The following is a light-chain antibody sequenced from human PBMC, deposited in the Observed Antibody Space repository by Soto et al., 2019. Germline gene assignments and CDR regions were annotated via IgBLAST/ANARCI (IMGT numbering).Light chain of an antibody. CDR2: GNS. CDR1: SSNIGAGYD. CDR3: QSYDSSLSGYV. V-gene: IGLV1-40*01. J-gene: IGLJ1*01. Sequence: QSVLTQPPSVSGAPGQRVTISCTGSSSNIGAGYDVHWYQQLPGTAPKLLLYGNSNRPSGVPDRFSGSKSGTSASLVITGLQAEDEADYCCQSYDSSLSGYVFGTGTKLTVL.